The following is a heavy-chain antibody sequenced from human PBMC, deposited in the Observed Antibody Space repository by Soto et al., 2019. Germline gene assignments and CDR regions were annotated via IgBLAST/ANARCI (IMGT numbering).Heavy chain of an antibody. D-gene: IGHD5-18*01. CDR1: GGSIISCY. J-gene: IGHJ5*02. Sequence: LSLTCTVSGGSIISCYWSWIRQPPGKGLECIGYIYYSGSTNYNPALKSRVTISVDTSKNQFSLKLSSVTAADTAVYYCARGGDTAMATANWFDPWGQGTLVTVSS. CDR3: ARGGDTAMATANWFDP. V-gene: IGHV4-59*01. CDR2: IYYSGST.